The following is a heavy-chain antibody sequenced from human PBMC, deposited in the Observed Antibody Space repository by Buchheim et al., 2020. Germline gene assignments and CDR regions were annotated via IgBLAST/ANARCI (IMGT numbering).Heavy chain of an antibody. D-gene: IGHD2-8*02. CDR2: ISYSGST. CDR3: ARDNHHDTGGSNRFYFDS. CDR1: RGSIYSAGNY. J-gene: IGHJ4*02. Sequence: QVQLQESGPGLVEPSQTLSLTCSVSRGSIYSAGNYWTWIRQHPQKGLEWIGYISYSGSTFYNPSLRSRVIMSLDTSKNEFSLNMTSMTAADTAIYYCARDNHHDTGGSNRFYFDSWGQGTL. V-gene: IGHV4-31*03.